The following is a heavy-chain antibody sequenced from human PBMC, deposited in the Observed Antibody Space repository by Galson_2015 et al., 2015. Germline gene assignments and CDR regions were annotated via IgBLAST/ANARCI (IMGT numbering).Heavy chain of an antibody. V-gene: IGHV3-48*03. D-gene: IGHD3-3*01. J-gene: IGHJ4*02. CDR1: GFTFSSYE. CDR3: ARANYDLWSCPTGDFDY. CDR2: ISSSGSTI. Sequence: SLRLSCAASGFTFSSYEMNWVRQAPGKGLEWVSYISSSGSTIYYADSVKGRFTISRDNAKNSLYLQMNSLRAEDTAVYYCARANYDLWSCPTGDFDYWVQGTLVTVSS.